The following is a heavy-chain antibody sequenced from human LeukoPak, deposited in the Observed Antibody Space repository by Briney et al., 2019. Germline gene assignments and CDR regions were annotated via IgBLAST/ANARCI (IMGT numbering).Heavy chain of an antibody. CDR1: GGTFSGYA. CDR3: ARDIGAAAGTEAFDI. V-gene: IGHV1-69*05. CDR2: IIPIFGTA. Sequence: ASVKVSCKASGGTFSGYAISWVRQAPGQGLEWMGGIIPIFGTANYAQKFQGRVTITTDESTSTAYMELSSLRSEDTAVYYCARDIGAAAGTEAFDIWGQGTMVTVSS. J-gene: IGHJ3*02. D-gene: IGHD6-13*01.